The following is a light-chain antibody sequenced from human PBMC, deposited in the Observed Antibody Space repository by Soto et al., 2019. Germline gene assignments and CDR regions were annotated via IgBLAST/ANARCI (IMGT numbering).Light chain of an antibody. J-gene: IGKJ5*01. CDR3: QQRSNRAT. CDR2: DTS. Sequence: EIVLTQSPATLSLSPGERATLSCRVSQSVSSYLAWYQHKPGQAPRLLIYDTSSRATGIPARFSGSGSGTDFTLTISSLEPEDFAVYYCQQRSNRATFGQGTRLEIK. CDR1: QSVSSY. V-gene: IGKV3-11*01.